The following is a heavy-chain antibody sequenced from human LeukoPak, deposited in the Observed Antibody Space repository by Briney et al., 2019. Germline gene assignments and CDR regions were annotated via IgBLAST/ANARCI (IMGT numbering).Heavy chain of an antibody. CDR3: AKEARSGYYFDS. Sequence: SGGSLRLSCAASGFTFSSYAMSWVRQAPGKGLEWVPAIGSGGTTYYADSVKGRFTIPRDNSKNTLFLQMNSLRAEDTAVYYCAKEARSGYYFDSWGQGTLVTVSS. V-gene: IGHV3-23*01. J-gene: IGHJ4*02. CDR2: IGSGGTT. D-gene: IGHD6-25*01. CDR1: GFTFSSYA.